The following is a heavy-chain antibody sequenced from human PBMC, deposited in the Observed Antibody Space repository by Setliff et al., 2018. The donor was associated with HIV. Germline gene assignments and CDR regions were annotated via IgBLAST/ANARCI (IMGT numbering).Heavy chain of an antibody. CDR2: IYHSGNT. D-gene: IGHD2-21*02. CDR3: ARGQGCGGGCHYAFEM. CDR1: GDSISSDFY. Sequence: KPSETLSLTCTVSGDSISSDFYWGWIRQPPGKGLEWIGSIYHSGNTYYMPSLQSRVTISVDMSKNQFSPNLNSVTAADTAVYYCARGQGCGGGCHYAFEMWGQGTMVTVSS. V-gene: IGHV4-38-2*02. J-gene: IGHJ3*02.